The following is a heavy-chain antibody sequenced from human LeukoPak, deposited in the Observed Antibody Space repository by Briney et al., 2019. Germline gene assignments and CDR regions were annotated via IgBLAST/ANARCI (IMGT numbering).Heavy chain of an antibody. J-gene: IGHJ4*02. CDR3: ARVGSSGYNGDLDY. Sequence: GGSLRLSCAASGFTFVPYTMHWVRQAPGKGLEWVSVIYRGGSTYYADSVKGRFTISRDNSKNTLYLQMNSLRAEDTAVYHCARVGSSGYNGDLDYWGQGTLVTVSS. CDR2: IYRGGST. V-gene: IGHV3-53*01. D-gene: IGHD3-22*01. CDR1: GFTFVPYT.